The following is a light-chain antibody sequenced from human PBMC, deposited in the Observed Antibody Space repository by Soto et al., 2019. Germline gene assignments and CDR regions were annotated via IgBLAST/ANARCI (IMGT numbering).Light chain of an antibody. CDR1: SSNIGSNT. J-gene: IGLJ2*01. V-gene: IGLV1-44*01. Sequence: QLVLTQPPSASGTPGQRVTISCSGSSSNIGSNTVNWYQQLPGTAPKLLIYSNNQRPSGVPDRFSGSKSGTSASLAISVLQSEDEADYYCAAWDDSLNGHVVFGGGTKLTVL. CDR3: AAWDDSLNGHVV. CDR2: SNN.